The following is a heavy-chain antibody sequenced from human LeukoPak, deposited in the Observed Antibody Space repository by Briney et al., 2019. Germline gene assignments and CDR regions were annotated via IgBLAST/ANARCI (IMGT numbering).Heavy chain of an antibody. J-gene: IGHJ4*02. CDR2: ISHAGNT. D-gene: IGHD4-17*01. CDR1: GGSFSVYY. CDR3: ASVYGDPHSDS. V-gene: IGHV4-34*01. Sequence: SETLSLTCSVSGGSFSVYYWNWIRQAPGKGLEWIAEISHAGNTKYNPSLKSRVTISVDTSKSQFSLRPSSVTAADTAVYYCASVYGDPHSDSWGQGTLGTVSS.